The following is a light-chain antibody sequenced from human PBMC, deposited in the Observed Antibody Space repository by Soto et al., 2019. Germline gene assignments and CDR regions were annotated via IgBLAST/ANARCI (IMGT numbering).Light chain of an antibody. Sequence: NFMLTQPHSVSESPGKTVTISCTRSSGSIASNYVQWYQQRPGSAPTTVIYEDNQRPSGVPDRFSGSIDSSSNSASLTISGVKTEDEADYYCQSYDSSHHVVFGGGTKVTVL. CDR2: EDN. CDR1: SGSIASNY. J-gene: IGLJ2*01. CDR3: QSYDSSHHVV. V-gene: IGLV6-57*04.